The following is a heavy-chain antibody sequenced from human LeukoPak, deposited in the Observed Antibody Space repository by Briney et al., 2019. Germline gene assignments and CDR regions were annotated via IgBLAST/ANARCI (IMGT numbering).Heavy chain of an antibody. D-gene: IGHD6-13*01. CDR3: ARRGIAAAGTLGFDY. CDR2: IYYSGST. CDR1: GGSISSSSYY. V-gene: IGHV4-39*01. J-gene: IGHJ4*02. Sequence: SETLSPTCTVSGGSISSSSYYWGWIRQPPGKGLEWIGSIYYSGSTYYNPSLKSRVTISVDTSKNQFSLKLSSVTAADTAVYYCARRGIAAAGTLGFDYWGQGTLVTVSS.